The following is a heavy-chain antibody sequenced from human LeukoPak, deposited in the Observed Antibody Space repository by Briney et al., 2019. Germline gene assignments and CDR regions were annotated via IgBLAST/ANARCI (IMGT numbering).Heavy chain of an antibody. CDR1: GFTFSSYS. CDR3: ARRASELVRAFDI. CDR2: ISSSSSYI. D-gene: IGHD6-6*01. V-gene: IGHV3-21*01. J-gene: IGHJ3*02. Sequence: GGSLRLSCAASGFTFSSYSMNWVRQAPGKGLEWVSSISSSSSYIYYADSVKGRFTISRDNAKNSLYLQMNSLRAEDTAVYYCARRASELVRAFDIWGQGTMVTVSS.